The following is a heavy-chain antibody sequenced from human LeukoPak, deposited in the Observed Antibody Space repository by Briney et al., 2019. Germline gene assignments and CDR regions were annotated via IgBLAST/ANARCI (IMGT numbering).Heavy chain of an antibody. Sequence: SGGSLRLSCAASGFTLSSHWMSWVRQAPGKGLEWVANIKKDGSEKYYVDAVKGRFTISRDNAKTSLYLQMNSLRAEDTAVYYCARDLSGIAGYTYGRGIDYWGQGTLVTVSS. J-gene: IGHJ4*02. V-gene: IGHV3-7*01. CDR3: ARDLSGIAGYTYGRGIDY. CDR1: GFTLSSHW. CDR2: IKKDGSEK. D-gene: IGHD5-18*01.